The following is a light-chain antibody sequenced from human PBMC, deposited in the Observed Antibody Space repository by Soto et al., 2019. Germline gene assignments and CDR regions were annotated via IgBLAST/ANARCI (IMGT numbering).Light chain of an antibody. J-gene: IGKJ5*01. V-gene: IGKV1-39*01. Sequence: DIQITQFPSCLSASVGDRVPITCRASQSISNYLNWYQQKPGKAPKLLIYAASSLQSGVPSRFSGSGSGTDFTLTIRSLQPEDFATYYCQQSYSTPPITFGQGTRREIK. CDR1: QSISNY. CDR3: QQSYSTPPIT. CDR2: AAS.